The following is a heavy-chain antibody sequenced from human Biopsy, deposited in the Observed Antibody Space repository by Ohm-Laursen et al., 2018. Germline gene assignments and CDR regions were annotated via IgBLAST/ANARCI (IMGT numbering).Heavy chain of an antibody. J-gene: IGHJ3*02. CDR1: GDSISNDY. CDR3: AKHGSGWTGDDAFHI. D-gene: IGHD6-19*01. Sequence: SDTLSLTCAVSGDSISNDYWSWIRQSAGQGLEWIGRIHTSGSTNHNLSLKSRITISVDTSKNQFSLKLTSVTAADTAVYYCAKHGSGWTGDDAFHIWGQGTMVTVSS. V-gene: IGHV4-4*07. CDR2: IHTSGST.